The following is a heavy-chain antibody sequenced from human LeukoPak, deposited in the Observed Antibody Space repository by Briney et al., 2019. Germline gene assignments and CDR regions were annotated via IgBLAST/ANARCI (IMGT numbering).Heavy chain of an antibody. V-gene: IGHV4-38-2*02. Sequence: SETLSLTCTVSRYSINSEYSWGWMRQPPGKGLEWIGSIYPGGSTYYNPSLTSRVTISVDTSKNQFSLKLSSVTAADTAVYYCARVAAKTVDYWGQGTLVTVFS. J-gene: IGHJ4*02. CDR1: RYSINSEYS. CDR3: ARVAAKTVDY. D-gene: IGHD2-15*01. CDR2: IYPGGST.